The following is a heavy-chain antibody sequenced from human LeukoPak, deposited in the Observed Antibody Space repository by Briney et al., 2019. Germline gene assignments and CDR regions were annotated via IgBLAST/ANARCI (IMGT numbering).Heavy chain of an antibody. CDR2: ISAYNGNT. V-gene: IGHV1-18*01. J-gene: IGHJ4*02. CDR3: ARDMGYSSGWYERFDY. Sequence: ASVKVSCKASGYTFTNYGISWVRQAPGQGLEWMGWISAYNGNTNYAQKLQGRVTMTTDTSTSTAYMELRSLRSDDTAVYYCARDMGYSSGWYERFDYWGQGTLVTVSS. D-gene: IGHD6-19*01. CDR1: GYTFTNYG.